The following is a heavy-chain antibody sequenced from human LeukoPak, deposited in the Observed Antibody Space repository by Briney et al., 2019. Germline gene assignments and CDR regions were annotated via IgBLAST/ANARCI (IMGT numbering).Heavy chain of an antibody. CDR3: AKPNWNYISDYFDY. CDR1: GFTFSTYA. V-gene: IGHV3-23*01. Sequence: GGSLRLACAASGFTFSTYAMSWVRQAPGKGLEWVSLISDGGGDTYYADSVKGRFTISRDNSKNTLYLQMNSLRADDSAVYYCAKPNWNYISDYFDYWGQGTLVTVSS. J-gene: IGHJ4*02. CDR2: ISDGGGDT. D-gene: IGHD1-7*01.